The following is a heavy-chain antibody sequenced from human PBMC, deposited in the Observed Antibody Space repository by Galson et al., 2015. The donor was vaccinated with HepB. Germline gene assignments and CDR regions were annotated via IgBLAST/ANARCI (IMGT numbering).Heavy chain of an antibody. J-gene: IGHJ3*01. D-gene: IGHD2-21*01. CDR1: GIPFVYAW. CDR2: IKRKTEGGAT. Sequence: SLRLSCAASGIPFVYAWMSWVRQAPGKELEWVGHIKRKTEGGATDYAAPVKGRFSISRDDSKNTVYLQMNSLQTEDTGVYYCTAGGGHISLWGQGTVVTVSA. CDR3: TAGGGHISL. V-gene: IGHV3-15*01.